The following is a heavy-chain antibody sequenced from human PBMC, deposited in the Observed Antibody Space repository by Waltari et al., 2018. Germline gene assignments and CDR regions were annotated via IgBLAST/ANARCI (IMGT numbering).Heavy chain of an antibody. CDR1: GFTFSSSG. V-gene: IGHV3-48*03. Sequence: EVQLAESGGGLVQPGGSLRLSCVASGFTFSSSGMRWFRQAPGKGLEWISYISSTSTTIDYADSVKGRFTISRDNAKDSLYLQMNNLRVEDTAVYYCERDGGYWGQGTLVTVSS. CDR3: ERDGGY. J-gene: IGHJ4*02. CDR2: ISSTSTTI.